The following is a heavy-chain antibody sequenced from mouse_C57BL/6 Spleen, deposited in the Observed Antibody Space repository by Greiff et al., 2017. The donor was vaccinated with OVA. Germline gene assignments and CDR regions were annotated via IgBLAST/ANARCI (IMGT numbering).Heavy chain of an antibody. V-gene: IGHV1-59*01. CDR1: GYTFTSYW. J-gene: IGHJ2*01. Sequence: QVQLQQPGAELVRPGTSVKLSCKASGYTFTSYWMHWVKQRPGQGLEWIGVIDPSDSYTNYNQKFKGKATLTVDKSSSTAYMQLSSLTSEDSAVYYCAEGGSSLYYFDYWGQGTTLTVSS. CDR2: IDPSDSYT. D-gene: IGHD1-1*01. CDR3: AEGGSSLYYFDY.